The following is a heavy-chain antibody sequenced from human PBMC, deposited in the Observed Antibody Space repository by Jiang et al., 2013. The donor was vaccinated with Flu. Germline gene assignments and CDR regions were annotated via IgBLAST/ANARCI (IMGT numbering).Heavy chain of an antibody. CDR1: GYSFTSYW. Sequence: GAEVKKPGESLKISCKGSGYSFTSYWIGWVRQMPGKGLEWMGIIYPGDSDTRYSPSFQGQVTISADKSISTAYLQWSSLKASDTAMYYCARHLSTAAAGTTYYGMDVWGQGTTVTVSS. J-gene: IGHJ6*02. CDR3: ARHLSTAAAGTTYYGMDV. V-gene: IGHV5-51*01. D-gene: IGHD6-13*01. CDR2: IYPGDSDT.